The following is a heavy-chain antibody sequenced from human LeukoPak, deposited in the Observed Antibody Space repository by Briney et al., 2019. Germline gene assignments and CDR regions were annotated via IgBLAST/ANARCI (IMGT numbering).Heavy chain of an antibody. CDR2: ISSNNRYI. J-gene: IGHJ4*02. CDR3: ARSADSSGYFREIPLYYFDY. V-gene: IGHV3-21*04. CDR1: GFTFSTYS. Sequence: GGSLRLSCAASGFTFSTYSMNWVRQAPGKGLEWVSSISSNNRYIYYADSLKGRFTISRDNAKNSLYLQINSLRAEDTAVYYCARSADSSGYFREIPLYYFDYWGQGTLVTVSS. D-gene: IGHD3-22*01.